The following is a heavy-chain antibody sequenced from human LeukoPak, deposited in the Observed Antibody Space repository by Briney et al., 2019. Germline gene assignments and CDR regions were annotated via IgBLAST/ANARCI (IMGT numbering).Heavy chain of an antibody. V-gene: IGHV1-69*01. Sequence: GASVKVSCKASGGTFSSYAISWVRQAPGQGLEWMGGIIPIFGTANYAQKFQGRVTITADESTSTAYMELSSLRSEDTAVYYCARDGRDGYNYALHGNYWGQGTLVTVSS. CDR1: GGTFSSYA. CDR3: ARDGRDGYNYALHGNY. CDR2: IIPIFGTA. J-gene: IGHJ4*02. D-gene: IGHD5-24*01.